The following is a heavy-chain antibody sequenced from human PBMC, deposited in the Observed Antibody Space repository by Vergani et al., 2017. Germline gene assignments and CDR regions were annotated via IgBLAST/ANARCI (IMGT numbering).Heavy chain of an antibody. J-gene: IGHJ5*02. Sequence: QVQLQESGPGLVKPSETLSLTCTVSGGSISSYYWSWIRQPPGKGLEWIGYIYYSGSTYYNPSLKSRVTISVDTSKNQFSLKLSSVTAADTAVYYCARPSRWYSPGGPWGQGTLVTVSS. CDR2: IYYSGST. CDR3: ARPSRWYSPGGP. CDR1: GGSISSYY. D-gene: IGHD6-13*01. V-gene: IGHV4-59*04.